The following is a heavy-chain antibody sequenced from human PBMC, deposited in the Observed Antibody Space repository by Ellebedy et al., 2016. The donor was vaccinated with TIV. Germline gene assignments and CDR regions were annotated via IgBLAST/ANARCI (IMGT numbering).Heavy chain of an antibody. J-gene: IGHJ4*02. V-gene: IGHV5-51*01. Sequence: GESLKISCQGFAFSFSDYWIGWLRQTPGKGLEWIGIIYPSDSDTRYSPSFQGQVTISADKSISTAYLQWSSLKASDTAMYYCARGSGSSWYVAYFDYWGQGTLVTVSS. D-gene: IGHD6-13*01. CDR3: ARGSGSSWYVAYFDY. CDR1: AFSFSDYW. CDR2: IYPSDSDT.